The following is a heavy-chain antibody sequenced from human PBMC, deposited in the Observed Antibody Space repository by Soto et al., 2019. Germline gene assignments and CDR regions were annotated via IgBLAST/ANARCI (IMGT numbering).Heavy chain of an antibody. CDR2: IRSDVYSYVT. CDR1: GFTFSDST. Sequence: EVQLVESGGGLVQPGWSLKVSCAASGFTFSDSTIHWVRQASGKGLEWVGRIRSDVYSYVTVCAASVKDRFTISRDDSKNTAYLQMNSLKIEDTAVYYCSRCSGSYCMDVWGQGTTVTVSS. D-gene: IGHD3-10*02. V-gene: IGHV3-73*02. CDR3: SRCSGSYCMDV. J-gene: IGHJ6*02.